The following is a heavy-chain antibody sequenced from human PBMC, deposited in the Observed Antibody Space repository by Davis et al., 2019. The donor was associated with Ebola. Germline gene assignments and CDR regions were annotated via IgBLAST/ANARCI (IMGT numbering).Heavy chain of an antibody. CDR1: GFTFTSYA. J-gene: IGHJ4*02. CDR3: ARDTWYSGDDNGGD. V-gene: IGHV3-30*04. CDR2: ISYDGSNQ. D-gene: IGHD1-26*01. Sequence: GESLKISCAASGFTFTSYAIHWVRQAPGKGLEWVALISYDGSNQYYADSAKGRFTVSRDNSKNTVFLQMNSLRGEDTAVYYCARDTWYSGDDNGGDWGQGTLVTVSS.